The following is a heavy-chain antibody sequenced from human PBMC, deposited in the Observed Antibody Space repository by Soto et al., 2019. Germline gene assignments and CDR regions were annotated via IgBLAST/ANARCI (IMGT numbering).Heavy chain of an antibody. D-gene: IGHD3-9*01. CDR3: ARDYSGLLTGYYSDS. J-gene: IGHJ4*02. CDR1: GFPFSSYW. V-gene: IGHV3-74*01. Sequence: EVQLVESGGDLVQRGGSLRLSCAASGFPFSSYWMHWVRHTPGKGLDWVASISGDGVTTYYADSVTGPFTVSRDNAKNPLSLQISGLRAEDTAVYYCARDYSGLLTGYYSDSWGQGTLVSVSS. CDR2: ISGDGVTT.